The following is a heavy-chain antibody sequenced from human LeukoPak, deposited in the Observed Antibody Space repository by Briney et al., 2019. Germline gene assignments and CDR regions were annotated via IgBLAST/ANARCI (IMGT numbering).Heavy chain of an antibody. D-gene: IGHD3-22*01. CDR2: VSHTGST. CDR3: ARPDYDSSGTDY. Sequence: SETLSLTCGVSGGSFSGYYWSWIRQPPGKGLEWIGEVSHTGSTKYAPSLKSRVTMSVDTSKNQVSLRLKSVTAADTAVYYCARPDYDSSGTDYWGQGTLVTVSS. V-gene: IGHV4-34*01. CDR1: GGSFSGYY. J-gene: IGHJ4*02.